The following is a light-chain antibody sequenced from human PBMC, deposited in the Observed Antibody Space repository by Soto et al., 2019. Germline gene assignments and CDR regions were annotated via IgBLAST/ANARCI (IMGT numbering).Light chain of an antibody. J-gene: IGKJ3*01. CDR2: GAS. CDR1: QSVSSTY. CDR3: QQYGSSPPFT. V-gene: IGKV3-20*01. Sequence: EIVLTQSPGTLSLSPGERATLSCRASQSVSSTYLAWYQQKPGQAPRLLIYGASNRATGIPDRFSGCGSGTDFTLTISRLEPEDFAVYYCQQYGSSPPFTFGPGTTVEIK.